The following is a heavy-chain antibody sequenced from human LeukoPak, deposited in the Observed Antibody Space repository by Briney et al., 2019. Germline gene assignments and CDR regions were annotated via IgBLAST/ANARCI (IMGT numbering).Heavy chain of an antibody. CDR3: ARHNDYGDLPFDY. J-gene: IGHJ4*02. Sequence: ETSETLSLTCTVSGGSVSSGSYYWSWIRQPPGKGLEWIAYIYYSGTTNYNPSLKSRVSISVDTSKNQFSLKLSSVTAADTAVYYCARHNDYGDLPFDYWGQGTLVTVSS. V-gene: IGHV4-61*01. D-gene: IGHD4-17*01. CDR1: GGSVSSGSYY. CDR2: IYYSGTT.